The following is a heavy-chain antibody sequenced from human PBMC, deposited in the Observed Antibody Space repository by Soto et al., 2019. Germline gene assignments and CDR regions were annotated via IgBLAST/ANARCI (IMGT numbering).Heavy chain of an antibody. D-gene: IGHD3-3*01. J-gene: IGHJ4*02. CDR2: ISSSSSYI. Sequence: GGSLRLSCAASGFTFSSYSMNWVRQAPGKGLEWVSSISSSSSYIYYADSVKGRFTISRDNAKNSLYLQMNSLRAEDTAVYYCARDSRGEFLEWLLLGTILDYWGQGTLVTVSS. V-gene: IGHV3-21*01. CDR1: GFTFSSYS. CDR3: ARDSRGEFLEWLLLGTILDY.